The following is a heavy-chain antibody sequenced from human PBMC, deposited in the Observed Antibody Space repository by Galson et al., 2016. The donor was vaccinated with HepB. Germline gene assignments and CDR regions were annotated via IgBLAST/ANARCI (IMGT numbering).Heavy chain of an antibody. CDR1: GYRFPTYG. CDR2: ISANSGNT. CDR3: ARGARPLTAVMHRRGHLDR. J-gene: IGHJ5*02. Sequence: SVKVSCKASGYRFPTYGISWVRQAPGQGLEWLGWISANSGNTIYAQKFQDRVTMTRGTSASTVYMDLRSLRSDDTAVYYCARGARPLTAVMHRRGHLDRWGQGTLVTVSS. V-gene: IGHV1-18*04. D-gene: IGHD4-17*01.